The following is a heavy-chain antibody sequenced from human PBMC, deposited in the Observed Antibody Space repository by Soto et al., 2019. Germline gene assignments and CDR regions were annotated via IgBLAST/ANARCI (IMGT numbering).Heavy chain of an antibody. CDR1: RFIFSTYS. Sequence: EVQLVESGGGPVKPGGSLRLSCAAPRFIFSTYSMNWVRQAPGKGLEWVSSISSSSSSIYYADSVKGRFTISRDNAKNSLYLQMNSLRTEDTAVYYCARSLGAGNWFDPWGQGTLVSVSS. CDR2: ISSSSSSI. V-gene: IGHV3-21*02. J-gene: IGHJ5*02. D-gene: IGHD3-16*01. CDR3: ARSLGAGNWFDP.